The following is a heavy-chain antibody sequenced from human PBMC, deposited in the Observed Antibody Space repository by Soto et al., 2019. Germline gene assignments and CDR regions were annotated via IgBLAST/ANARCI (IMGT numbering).Heavy chain of an antibody. V-gene: IGHV3-23*01. Sequence: LRLSCTASGFTFQNFVINWVRQAPGKGLEWVSIIGGTGQYTYYADSVRGRFTFSRDNSENTVYLEMNSLRAEDTAIYFCAKGGTSHIYGIDVWGPGTTVTVSS. J-gene: IGHJ6*02. CDR1: GFTFQNFV. CDR2: IGGTGQYT. D-gene: IGHD2-2*01. CDR3: AKGGTSHIYGIDV.